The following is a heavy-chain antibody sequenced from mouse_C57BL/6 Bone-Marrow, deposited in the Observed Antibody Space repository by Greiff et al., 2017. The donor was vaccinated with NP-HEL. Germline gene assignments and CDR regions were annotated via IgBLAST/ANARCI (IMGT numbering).Heavy chain of an antibody. V-gene: IGHV1-69*01. J-gene: IGHJ3*01. Sequence: QVQLQQPGAELVLPGASVKLSCKASGYTFTSYWMHWVKQRPGQGLEWIGEIDPSDSYTNYNQKFKGKSTLTVDKSSSTAYMQLSSLTSEDSAVYYCASRGLRLNWFACWGQGTLVTVSA. D-gene: IGHD2-4*01. CDR3: ASRGLRLNWFAC. CDR2: IDPSDSYT. CDR1: GYTFTSYW.